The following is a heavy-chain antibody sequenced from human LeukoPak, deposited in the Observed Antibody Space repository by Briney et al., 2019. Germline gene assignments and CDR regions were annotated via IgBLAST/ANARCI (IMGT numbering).Heavy chain of an antibody. CDR3: ARGAPDFDY. J-gene: IGHJ4*02. V-gene: IGHV4-34*01. Sequence: SETLSLTCAVYGGSFSGYYWSWIRQPPGKGLEWIGEINHSGSTNYNPSLKSRVTISVDMSKNQFSLKLSSVTAADTAVYYCARGAPDFDYWGQGTLVTVSS. CDR2: INHSGST. CDR1: GGSFSGYY.